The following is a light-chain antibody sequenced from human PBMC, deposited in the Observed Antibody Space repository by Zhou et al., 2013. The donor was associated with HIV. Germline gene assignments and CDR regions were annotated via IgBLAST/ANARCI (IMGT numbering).Light chain of an antibody. Sequence: EIVLTQSPGTLSLSPGEGATLSCRASQSVSSTYLAWYQQKPGQAPRLLIYAASSRATGIPDRFSGSGSGTDFTLIISRLEPEDFAVYYCHQYSLSPLTFGQGTKVDIK. CDR1: QSVSSTY. V-gene: IGKV3-20*01. J-gene: IGKJ1*01. CDR3: HQYSLSPLT. CDR2: AAS.